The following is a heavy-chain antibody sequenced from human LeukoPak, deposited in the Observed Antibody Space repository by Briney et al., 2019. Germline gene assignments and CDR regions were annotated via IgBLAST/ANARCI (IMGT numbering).Heavy chain of an antibody. V-gene: IGHV1-8*01. D-gene: IGHD4-23*01. Sequence: ASVKVSCKASGYTFTSYDINWVRQATGQGLEWMGWMNPNRGKTGYAQKFHGRVTMTRNTSISKAYMELSSLRSEDPAVYYCARGPNSQGFDIWGQGTMVTVSS. CDR1: GYTFTSYD. CDR2: MNPNRGKT. J-gene: IGHJ3*02. CDR3: ARGPNSQGFDI.